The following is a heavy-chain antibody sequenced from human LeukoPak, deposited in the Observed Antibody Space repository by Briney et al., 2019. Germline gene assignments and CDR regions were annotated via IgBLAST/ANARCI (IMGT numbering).Heavy chain of an antibody. CDR1: GFSVSHNY. J-gene: IGHJ4*02. V-gene: IGHV3-66*01. D-gene: IGHD6-6*01. Sequence: GGSLRLSCAASGFSVSHNYMSWVRQAPGKGLEWVSPIFAGGSTYYADSVEGRFTISRDNSKNTVFLQMNGLRAEDTAVYCCARSKAARSPPDSWGRGTLVTVSS. CDR2: IFAGGST. CDR3: ARSKAARSPPDS.